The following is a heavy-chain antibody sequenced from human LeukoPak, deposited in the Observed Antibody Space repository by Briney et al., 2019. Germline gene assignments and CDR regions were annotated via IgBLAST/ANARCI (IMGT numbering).Heavy chain of an antibody. CDR2: IESKTDGGTT. CDR3: TTDTSGDDY. CDR1: GFTFSNAW. V-gene: IGHV3-15*04. J-gene: IGHJ4*02. D-gene: IGHD7-27*01. Sequence: GRSLRLSCAASGFTFSNAWMSWVRQAPGKGLKWVGRIESKTDGGTTDYAAPVKGRFTISRDDSKNTLYLQMNSLKTEDTAFYYCTTDTSGDDYWGQGTLVTVSS.